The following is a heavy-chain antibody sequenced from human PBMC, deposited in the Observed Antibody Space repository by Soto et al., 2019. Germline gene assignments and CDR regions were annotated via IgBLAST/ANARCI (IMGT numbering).Heavy chain of an antibody. J-gene: IGHJ4*02. V-gene: IGHV4-39*01. Sequence: QLQLQESGPGLVKPSETLSLTCTVSGGSISSSSSISSSSYYWGWIRQPPGKGLEWIGSIYYSGSTYDNPSLKSRVTISVDTSKNQFSLKLSSVTAADTAVYDCARLPSGSYFDYWGQGTLVTVSS. D-gene: IGHD1-26*01. CDR3: ARLPSGSYFDY. CDR1: GGSISSSSSISSSSYY. CDR2: IYYSGST.